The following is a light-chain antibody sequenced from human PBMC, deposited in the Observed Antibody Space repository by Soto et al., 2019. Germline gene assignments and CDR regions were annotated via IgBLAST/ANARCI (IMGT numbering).Light chain of an antibody. Sequence: IALTQSPASLSLSPGESVTLSCRTSQTISGNYLSWYQRRPGQAPRLLIFGASIRATDIPARFSGSGSGRDFTLAITSLEPEDFAVYYCHQNYDLPWTFCQGTKLEMK. CDR2: GAS. CDR3: HQNYDLPWT. CDR1: QTISGNY. J-gene: IGKJ2*02. V-gene: IGKV3D-7*01.